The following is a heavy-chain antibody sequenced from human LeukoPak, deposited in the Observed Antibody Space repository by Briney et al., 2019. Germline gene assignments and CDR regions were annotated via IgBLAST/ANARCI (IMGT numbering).Heavy chain of an antibody. Sequence: GGSLRLSCAASGLIVSSNYMSWVRQAPGKGLEWVSTVSGSGGTTYYADSVKGRFTISRDNSKNTLYLQMNSLRPEDTAVYYCAKDNPIEKVPGLGPGSWGQGTLVTVSS. CDR3: AKDNPIEKVPGLGPGS. J-gene: IGHJ5*02. V-gene: IGHV3-23*01. CDR1: GLIVSSNY. D-gene: IGHD2-2*01. CDR2: VSGSGGTT.